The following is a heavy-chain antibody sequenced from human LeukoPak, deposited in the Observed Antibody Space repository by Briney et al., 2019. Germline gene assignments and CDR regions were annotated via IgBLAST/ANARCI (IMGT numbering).Heavy chain of an antibody. CDR2: ISSSGSTL. V-gene: IGHV3-11*01. J-gene: IGHJ3*02. D-gene: IGHD6-13*01. Sequence: GGSLRLSCAASGFSFSDHYMSWIRQAPGKGLEWVSYISSSGSTLYYADSVKGRFTISRDNAKNSLYLQMNSLRAEDTAVYFCARVGRTIAAAGFGAFDIWGQGTMVTVSS. CDR1: GFSFSDHY. CDR3: ARVGRTIAAAGFGAFDI.